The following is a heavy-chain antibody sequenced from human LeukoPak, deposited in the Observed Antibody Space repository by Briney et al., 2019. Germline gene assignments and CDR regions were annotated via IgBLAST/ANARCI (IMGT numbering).Heavy chain of an antibody. Sequence: SETLSLTCTVSGGSISSYYWSRIRQPPGKGLEWIGYIYYSGSTNYNPSLKSRVTISVDTSKNQFSLKLSSVTAADTAVYYCARVSIVGAFDYWGQGTLVTVS. CDR3: ARVSIVGAFDY. CDR2: IYYSGST. V-gene: IGHV4-59*01. D-gene: IGHD1-26*01. J-gene: IGHJ4*02. CDR1: GGSISSYY.